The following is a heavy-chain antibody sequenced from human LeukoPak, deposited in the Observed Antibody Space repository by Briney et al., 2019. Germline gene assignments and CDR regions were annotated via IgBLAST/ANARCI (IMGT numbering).Heavy chain of an antibody. CDR3: ARGYGDYYYYGMDV. CDR2: ISSNGGST. Sequence: GGSLRLSCAASGFTFSSYAMHWGRQAPGKGLEYVSAISSNGGSTYYADSVKGRFTISRDNSKNTLYLQMGSLRAEDMAVYYCARGYGDYYYYGMDVWGQGTTVTVSS. V-gene: IGHV3-64*02. J-gene: IGHJ6*02. D-gene: IGHD4-17*01. CDR1: GFTFSSYA.